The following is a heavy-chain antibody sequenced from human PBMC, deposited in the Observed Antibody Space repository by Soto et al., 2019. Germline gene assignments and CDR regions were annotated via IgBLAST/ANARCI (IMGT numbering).Heavy chain of an antibody. V-gene: IGHV1-8*01. J-gene: IGHJ6*02. CDR1: GYTFTSFD. CDR2: MNPNSGNT. CDR3: ARVGGSGYDLTDDYGMDV. D-gene: IGHD5-12*01. Sequence: ASVKVSCKASGYTFTSFDINWVRQATGQGLEWMGWMNPNSGNTVYAQKFQGRVTMTRNTSISTAYMELSSLRSEDTAVYYCARVGGSGYDLTDDYGMDVWGQGTTVTVSS.